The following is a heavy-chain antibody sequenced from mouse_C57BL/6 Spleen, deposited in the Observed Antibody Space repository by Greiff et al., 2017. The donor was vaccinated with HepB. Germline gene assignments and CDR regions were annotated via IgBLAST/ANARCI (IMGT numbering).Heavy chain of an antibody. J-gene: IGHJ4*01. CDR3: ARRGYYGSSSYAMDY. D-gene: IGHD1-1*01. CDR1: GYTFTNYW. CDR2: IYPGGGYT. Sequence: VQLQQSGAELVRPGTSVKMSCKASGYTFTNYWIGWAKQRPGHGLEWIGDIYPGGGYTNYNEKFKGKATLTADKSSSTAYMQFSSLTSEDSAIYYCARRGYYGSSSYAMDYWGQGTSVTVSS. V-gene: IGHV1-63*01.